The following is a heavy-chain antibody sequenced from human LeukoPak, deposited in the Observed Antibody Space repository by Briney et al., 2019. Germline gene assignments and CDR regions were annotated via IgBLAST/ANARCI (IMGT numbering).Heavy chain of an antibody. V-gene: IGHV3-21*01. CDR2: ISSSSTYI. J-gene: IGHJ4*02. Sequence: GGSLRLSCAASGFTFSSYSMNWVRQAPGKGLEWVSSISSSSTYIYYADSLKGRFTISRDNANNSLYLQMNSLRAEDTAVYYCARASDGFTFDYWGQGTLATVSS. CDR3: ARASDGFTFDY. D-gene: IGHD3-10*01. CDR1: GFTFSSYS.